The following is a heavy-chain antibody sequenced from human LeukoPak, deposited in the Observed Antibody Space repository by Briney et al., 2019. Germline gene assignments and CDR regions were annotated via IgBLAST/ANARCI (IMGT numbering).Heavy chain of an antibody. V-gene: IGHV4-38-2*02. CDR3: AGPSCSNSECYAIDY. D-gene: IGHD2-8*01. J-gene: IGHJ4*02. CDR1: GYYFTSAYY. CDR2: MYHSGNT. Sequence: SETLSLTCTVSGYYFTSAYYWVWIRQPPGKGLEWIGGMYHSGNTYYNPSLKSRVTISVDTSKNQFSLKLSSVTAADTAVYYYAGPSCSNSECYAIDYWGQGTLVTVSS.